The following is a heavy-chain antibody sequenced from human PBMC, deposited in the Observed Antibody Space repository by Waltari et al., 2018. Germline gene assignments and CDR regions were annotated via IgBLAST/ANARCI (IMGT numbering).Heavy chain of an antibody. CDR3: ARVVDYDILTGRMYYFDY. Sequence: QLQLQESGPGLVKPSETLSLTCTVSGGSLSSSSYYWGWIRQPPGKGLEWIGSVYYSGNTYYNPSLKSRVTISVDTSKNQFSLNLTSVTAADTAEYYCARVVDYDILTGRMYYFDYWGQGTLVTVSS. CDR1: GGSLSSSSYY. CDR2: VYYSGNT. D-gene: IGHD3-9*01. J-gene: IGHJ4*02. V-gene: IGHV4-39*07.